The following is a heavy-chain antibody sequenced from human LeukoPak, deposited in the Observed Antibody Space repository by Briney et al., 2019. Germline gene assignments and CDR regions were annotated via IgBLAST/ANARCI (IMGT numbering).Heavy chain of an antibody. J-gene: IGHJ3*02. CDR3: ARDSRMYYYESSGYWGGAFDI. Sequence: GGSLRLSCGVSGFTFSSYAMHWVRQAPGKGLEWVAVISFDGNSKYYADSVKGRFTISRDNSKNTLYLQLNNLGAEDSAVYYCARDSRMYYYESSGYWGGAFDIWGQGTMVTVSS. CDR2: ISFDGNSK. D-gene: IGHD3-22*01. V-gene: IGHV3-30-3*01. CDR1: GFTFSSYA.